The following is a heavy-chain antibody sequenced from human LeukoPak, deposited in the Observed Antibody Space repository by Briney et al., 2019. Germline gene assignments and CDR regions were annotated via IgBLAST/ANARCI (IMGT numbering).Heavy chain of an antibody. Sequence: ASETLSLTCTVSGGSISSYYWSWIRQPPGKGLEWIGYIYYSGSTNYNPSLKSRVTISVDTSKNQFSLKLSSVTAADTAVYYCAIGRAYYYGSGSSRGAFDIWGQGTMVTVSS. CDR2: IYYSGST. J-gene: IGHJ3*02. V-gene: IGHV4-59*08. CDR1: GGSISSYY. D-gene: IGHD3-10*01. CDR3: AIGRAYYYGSGSSRGAFDI.